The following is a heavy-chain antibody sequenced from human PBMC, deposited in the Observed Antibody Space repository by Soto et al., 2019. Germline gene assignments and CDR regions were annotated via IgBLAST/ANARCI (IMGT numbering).Heavy chain of an antibody. CDR2: ISAYNGNT. D-gene: IGHD6-13*01. CDR1: GDTFTSNG. J-gene: IGHJ6*02. V-gene: IGHV1-18*01. Sequence: ASVKVSCKASGDTFTSNGISWVRQAPGQGLEWMGWISAYNGNTNYAQKLQGRVTMTTDTSTSTAYMELRSLRSDDTAVYYCARDLEDVAAAGYYYYGMDVWGQGTTVTVSS. CDR3: ARDLEDVAAAGYYYYGMDV.